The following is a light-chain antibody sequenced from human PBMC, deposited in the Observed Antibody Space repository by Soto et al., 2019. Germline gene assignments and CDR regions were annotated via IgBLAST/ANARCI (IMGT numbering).Light chain of an antibody. CDR3: LQINSYPYT. V-gene: IGKV1-5*01. J-gene: IGKJ5*01. CDR2: DAS. Sequence: DIQMTHSPSTLSASVGDRVTITCRASQSISSWLAWYQQKPGKAPKLLIYDASSLESGVPSRFSGSGSGTKFTLTIASLQPDDFATYYCLQINSYPYTFGQGTRLEI. CDR1: QSISSW.